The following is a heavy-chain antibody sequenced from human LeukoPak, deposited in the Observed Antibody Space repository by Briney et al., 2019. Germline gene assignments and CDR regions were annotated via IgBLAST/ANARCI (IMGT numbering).Heavy chain of an antibody. J-gene: IGHJ4*02. Sequence: PETLSLTCAVYGGSLRGYYLSWIRRPPGTGLEWIGEINHSGSTNYNPSLKSRVTISADTSKNQFSLKLSSVTAADTAVYYCARLLWPLAVDYWGQGTLVTVSS. CDR1: GGSLRGYY. CDR2: INHSGST. CDR3: ARLLWPLAVDY. V-gene: IGHV4-34*01. D-gene: IGHD2-2*01.